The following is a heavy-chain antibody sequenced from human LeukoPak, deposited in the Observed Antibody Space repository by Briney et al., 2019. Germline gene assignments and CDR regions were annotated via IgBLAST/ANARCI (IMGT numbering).Heavy chain of an antibody. CDR2: INSDGSWT. V-gene: IGHV3-74*01. Sequence: GGSLRLSCAASGYCWMHWVRQAPGKGLVWVSHINSDGSWTGYADSVKGRFTISKDNAKNMVYLHMNSLRVDGTAVYYCVSFYETYWGRGTLVTVSS. J-gene: IGHJ4*02. CDR1: GYCW. CDR3: VSFYETY. D-gene: IGHD2-2*01.